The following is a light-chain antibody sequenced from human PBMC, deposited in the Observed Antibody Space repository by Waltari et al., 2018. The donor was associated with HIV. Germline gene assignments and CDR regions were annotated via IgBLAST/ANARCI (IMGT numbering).Light chain of an antibody. Sequence: DIQMTKSPSSLSASVGDRVNITCRASQSISRYLNWYQQKPAKAPKLLIYAASSLQSGVPSRFSGSGSGTDFTLTISSLQPEDFATYYCQQNYSPLTFGPGTKVDIK. CDR1: QSISRY. J-gene: IGKJ3*01. CDR2: AAS. V-gene: IGKV1-39*01. CDR3: QQNYSPLT.